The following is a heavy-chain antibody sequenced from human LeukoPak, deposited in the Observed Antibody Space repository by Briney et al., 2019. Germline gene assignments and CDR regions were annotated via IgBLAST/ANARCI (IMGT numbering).Heavy chain of an antibody. Sequence: GGSLRLSCAASGFTFSDYYMSWVRQAPGKGLEWVSFISSSGSTTYYVDSVKGRFTLSRDNAKNSLYLQMNSLRAEDTAVYYCARGSAVTANNFDFWGQGTLVTVSS. J-gene: IGHJ4*02. D-gene: IGHD4-11*01. CDR1: GFTFSDYY. CDR3: ARGSAVTANNFDF. V-gene: IGHV3-11*04. CDR2: ISSSGSTT.